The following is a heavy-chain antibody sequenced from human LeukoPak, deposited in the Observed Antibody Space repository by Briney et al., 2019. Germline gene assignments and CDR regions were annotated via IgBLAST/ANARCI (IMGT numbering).Heavy chain of an antibody. Sequence: GSLRLSCAASGFTFSSYGMSWVRQAPGRGLEWVSAISGSGGSTYYADSVKGRFTISRDNSKNTLYLQMNSLRAEDTAVYYCAKEGVQTPSDWYFDLWGRGTLVTVSS. D-gene: IGHD1-26*01. CDR1: GFTFSSYG. V-gene: IGHV3-23*01. CDR3: AKEGVQTPSDWYFDL. J-gene: IGHJ2*01. CDR2: ISGSGGST.